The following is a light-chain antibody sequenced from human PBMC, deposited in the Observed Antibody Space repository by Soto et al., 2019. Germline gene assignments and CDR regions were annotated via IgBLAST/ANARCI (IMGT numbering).Light chain of an antibody. V-gene: IGKV3D-20*02. J-gene: IGKJ4*01. CDR3: QHFYNWPVT. Sequence: EIVLTQSPGTLSLSPGESATLSCRASQSVSRNYLAWYQQKPGQAPRLLIYDASSRATGIPDRFSGSGSETDFTLTISSLQSEDSAVYYCQHFYNWPVTFGGGTKVEL. CDR1: QSVSRNY. CDR2: DAS.